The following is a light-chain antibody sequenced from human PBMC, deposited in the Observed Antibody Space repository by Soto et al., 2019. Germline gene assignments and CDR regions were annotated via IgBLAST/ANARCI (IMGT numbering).Light chain of an antibody. Sequence: EIVMTQSPATLSVSPGERATLSCRASQSVSSNLAWYQQKPGQAPRLLIYGASTRATGIPARFSGSRSGTEFTLPISSLQSEDFAVYSCQQYNNWPPTFGQGTRLEIK. CDR3: QQYNNWPPT. J-gene: IGKJ5*01. CDR1: QSVSSN. CDR2: GAS. V-gene: IGKV3-15*01.